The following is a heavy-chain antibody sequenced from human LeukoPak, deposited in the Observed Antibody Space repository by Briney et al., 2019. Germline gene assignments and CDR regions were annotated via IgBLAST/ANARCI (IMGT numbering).Heavy chain of an antibody. CDR1: GFTFSSYW. J-gene: IGHJ4*02. V-gene: IGHV3-74*01. Sequence: GGSLRLSCAASGFTFSSYWMHWVRQVPGKGLVWVSRINTDGSSTTYADSVKGRFTISTDNTENTLYLQMSSLRAEDTAVYYCAREWKKTGAFDHWGQGTLVTVSS. CDR3: AREWKKTGAFDH. D-gene: IGHD1-1*01. CDR2: INTDGSST.